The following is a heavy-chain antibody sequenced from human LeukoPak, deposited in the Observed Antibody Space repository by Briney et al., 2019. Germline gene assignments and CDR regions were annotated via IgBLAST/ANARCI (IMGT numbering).Heavy chain of an antibody. Sequence: GGSLRLSCAASGFTFSSYAMSWVRQAPGKGLEWVSSISGSGNRTYYADSVEGRFTISRDNSKNTLFLQMNSLRAEDTAVYYCSKNLYCGCGSCYPSALGMDVWGQGTTVTVSS. CDR2: ISGSGNRT. CDR1: GFTFSSYA. V-gene: IGHV3-23*01. J-gene: IGHJ6*02. D-gene: IGHD2-15*01. CDR3: SKNLYCGCGSCYPSALGMDV.